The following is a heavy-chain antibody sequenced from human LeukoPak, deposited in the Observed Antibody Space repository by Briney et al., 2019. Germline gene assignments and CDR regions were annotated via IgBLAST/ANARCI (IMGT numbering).Heavy chain of an antibody. CDR2: INHSGST. D-gene: IGHD3-10*01. V-gene: IGHV4-34*01. J-gene: IGHJ6*03. CDR1: GGSFSGYY. CDR3: ARRLGRKFGERFYYYHYLDV. Sequence: SETLSLTCAVYGGSFSGYYWSWIRQPPGKVLEWIGEINHSGSTKYNPSLKNQVTISVDTSKNQFSLKLSSVTAADTAVYYCARRLGRKFGERFYYYHYLDVWGKGTTVTISS.